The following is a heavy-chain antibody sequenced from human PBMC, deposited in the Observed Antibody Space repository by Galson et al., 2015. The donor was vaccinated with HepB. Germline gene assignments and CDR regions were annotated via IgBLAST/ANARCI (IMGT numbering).Heavy chain of an antibody. J-gene: IGHJ4*02. V-gene: IGHV3-21*01. D-gene: IGHD2-2*01. Sequence: SLRLSCAASGLTFTSYSMNWVRRAPGKGLEWVSSITSSSTYIYYADSVKGRFTISRDNAKNSLYLQMNSLRTEDTAMYYCARDGEVPCDERGFDYWGQGTLVTVSS. CDR1: GLTFTSYS. CDR3: ARDGEVPCDERGFDY. CDR2: ITSSSTYI.